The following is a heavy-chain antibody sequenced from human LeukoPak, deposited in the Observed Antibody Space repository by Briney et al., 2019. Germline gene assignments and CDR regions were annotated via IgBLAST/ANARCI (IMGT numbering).Heavy chain of an antibody. CDR2: ITRSSGTI. J-gene: IGHJ3*02. CDR1: GFTFSSYA. CDR3: ARDQLLTYCDGGACYWRSYGFDI. D-gene: IGHD2-15*01. Sequence: PPGGSLRLSCAASGFTFSSYAMTWVRQAPGKGLEWVSYITRSSGTIHYADSVKGRFTISRDNAKNSLSLQMNSLRADDTAIYYCARDQLLTYCDGGACYWRSYGFDIWGQGTLVTVSS. V-gene: IGHV3-48*01.